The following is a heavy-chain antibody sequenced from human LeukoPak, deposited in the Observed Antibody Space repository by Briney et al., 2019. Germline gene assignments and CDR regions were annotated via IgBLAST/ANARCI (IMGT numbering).Heavy chain of an antibody. CDR2: TSGSGGST. CDR3: AKADSGSYGYYYYMDV. CDR1: GFTFSSYA. J-gene: IGHJ6*03. D-gene: IGHD1-26*01. Sequence: PGGSLRLSCAASGFTFSSYAMSWVRQAPGKGLEWVSATSGSGGSTYYADSVKGRFTISRDNSKNTLYLQMNSLRAEDTAVYYCAKADSGSYGYYYYMDVWGKGTTVTVSS. V-gene: IGHV3-23*01.